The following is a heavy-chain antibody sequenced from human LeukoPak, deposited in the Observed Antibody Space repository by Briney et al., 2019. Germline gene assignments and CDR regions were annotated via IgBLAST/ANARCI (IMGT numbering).Heavy chain of an antibody. CDR1: GFAFSSYR. Sequence: GRSLRLSCAASGFAFSSYRTHWGRQVPGKGVLGVARINPGGSSIPYADSVKGRFTISRDNAKTTLYLQMHRLRAEDTGVYYCARSNQADDYWGQGTLVTVSS. CDR3: ARSNQADDY. V-gene: IGHV3-74*01. CDR2: INPGGSSI. D-gene: IGHD1-14*01. J-gene: IGHJ4*02.